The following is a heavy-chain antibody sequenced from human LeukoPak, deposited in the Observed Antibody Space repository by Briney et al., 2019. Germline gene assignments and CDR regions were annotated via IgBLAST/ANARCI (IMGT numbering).Heavy chain of an antibody. CDR1: GYTFTGYY. V-gene: IGHV1-2*02. D-gene: IGHD3-10*01. CDR3: ATDYYGSGSQSDHHFDY. CDR2: INPNSGGT. Sequence: ASVKVSCKASGYTFTGYYMHWVRQAPGQGLQWMGWINPNSGGTNYAQKFQGRVTMTRDTSISTAYMELSRLRSDDTAVYYCATDYYGSGSQSDHHFDYWGQGTLVTVSS. J-gene: IGHJ4*02.